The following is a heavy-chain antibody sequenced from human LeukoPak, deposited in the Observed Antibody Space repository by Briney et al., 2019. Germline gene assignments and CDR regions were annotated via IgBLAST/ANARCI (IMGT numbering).Heavy chain of an antibody. Sequence: PSGTLSLTCAVSGYSISSGHWWSWVRQPPGKGLEWIGEIHHGGSTNYNPSLKSRVTISVDTSKNQFSLKLSSVTAADTAVYYCARGRRGTGYSSGWHPFDYFDYWGQGTLVTVSS. CDR3: ARGRRGTGYSSGWHPFDYFDY. V-gene: IGHV4-4*02. CDR2: IHHGGST. CDR1: GYSISSGHW. D-gene: IGHD6-19*01. J-gene: IGHJ4*02.